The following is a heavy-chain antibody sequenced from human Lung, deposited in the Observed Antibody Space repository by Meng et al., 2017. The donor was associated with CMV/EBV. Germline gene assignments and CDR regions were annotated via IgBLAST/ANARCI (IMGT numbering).Heavy chain of an antibody. CDR1: GYTFTAHY. V-gene: IGHV1-2*02. CDR3: ARDNNWGPDY. D-gene: IGHD7-27*01. CDR2: IHPHRGDT. Sequence: ASVXDSCKASGYTFTAHYFHWVRQAPGQGLEWMGWIHPHRGDTNYAQQFQGRVTLTRDTSINTGYMELTRLTSDDTAVYYCARDNNWGPDYWGQGTLVTVSS. J-gene: IGHJ4*02.